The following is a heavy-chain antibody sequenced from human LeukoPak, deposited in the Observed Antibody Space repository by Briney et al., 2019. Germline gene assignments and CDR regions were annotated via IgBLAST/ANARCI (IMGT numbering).Heavy chain of an antibody. CDR3: ARSDGGWFDP. J-gene: IGHJ5*02. CDR1: GGSISSHY. CDR2: IYYSGST. D-gene: IGHD3-10*01. Sequence: SETLSLTCTVSGGSISSHYWSWIRQPPGKGLEWIGYIYYSGSTNYNPFLKSRVTISVDRSKNQFSLKLSSVTAADTAVYYCARSDGGWFDPWGQGTLVTVSS. V-gene: IGHV4-59*11.